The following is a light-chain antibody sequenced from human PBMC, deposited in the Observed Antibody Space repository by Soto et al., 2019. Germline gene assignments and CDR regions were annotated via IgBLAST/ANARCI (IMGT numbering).Light chain of an antibody. CDR2: GAS. V-gene: IGKV3-20*01. CDR3: QQYDSSPFT. CDR1: QSVSSSY. J-gene: IGKJ2*01. Sequence: EIVLRQSPGTLSLSPGERATLSCRASQSVSSSYLAWYQQKPGQAPRLLIYGASSRATGIPDRFSGSGSGTDFTLTISRLEPEDFAVYYCQQYDSSPFTFGQGTTLEIK.